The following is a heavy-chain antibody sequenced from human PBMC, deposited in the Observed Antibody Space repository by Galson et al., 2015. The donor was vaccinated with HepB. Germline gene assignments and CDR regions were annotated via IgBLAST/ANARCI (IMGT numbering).Heavy chain of an antibody. CDR2: INHSGST. D-gene: IGHD6-19*01. V-gene: IGHV4-34*01. J-gene: IGHJ6*02. Sequence: ETLSLTCAVYGGSFSGYYWSWIRQPPGKGLEWIGEINHSGSTNYNPSLKSRVTISVDTSKNQFSLKLSSVTAADTAVYYCASFRYSSNQYGMDVWGQGTTVTVSS. CDR1: GGSFSGYY. CDR3: ASFRYSSNQYGMDV.